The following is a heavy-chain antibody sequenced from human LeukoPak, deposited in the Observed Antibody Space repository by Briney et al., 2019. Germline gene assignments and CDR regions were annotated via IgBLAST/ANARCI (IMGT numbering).Heavy chain of an antibody. Sequence: SETLSLTCAVYGGSFSGYYWSWIRQPPGKGLEWIGEINHSGGTNYNPSLKSRVTISVDTSKNQFSLKLSSVTAADTAVYYCARAGAVAGIDYWGQGTLVTVSS. CDR1: GGSFSGYY. J-gene: IGHJ4*02. CDR3: ARAGAVAGIDY. D-gene: IGHD6-19*01. CDR2: INHSGGT. V-gene: IGHV4-34*01.